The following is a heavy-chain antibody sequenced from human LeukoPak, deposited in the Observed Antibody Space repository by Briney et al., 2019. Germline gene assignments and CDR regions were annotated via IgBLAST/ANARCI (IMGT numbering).Heavy chain of an antibody. V-gene: IGHV3-21*01. Sequence: GGSLRLSCAASGFTFNTYTMNWVRQAPGKGLEWVSSISSSGSYIYYADSLKGRFTISRDNAKTSLYLQMNSLRAEDTAVYYRARDEVVVAASPSYRYFGLWGRGTLVTVSS. J-gene: IGHJ2*01. D-gene: IGHD2-15*01. CDR3: ARDEVVVAASPSYRYFGL. CDR2: ISSSGSYI. CDR1: GFTFNTYT.